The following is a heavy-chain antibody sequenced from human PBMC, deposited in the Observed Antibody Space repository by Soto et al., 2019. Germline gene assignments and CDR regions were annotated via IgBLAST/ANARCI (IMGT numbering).Heavy chain of an antibody. V-gene: IGHV6-1*01. D-gene: IGHD6-19*01. Sequence: SQTLSLTCAISGDSVSSNSAAWNWIRQSPSRGLEWLGRTYYRSRWYNDYAVSVKSRMTVNPDTSRNQFSLQLNSVTPEDTAVYYCARGGFGVAVAYTRADSWGQGTLVTVSS. CDR2: TYYRSRWYN. J-gene: IGHJ4*02. CDR1: GDSVSSNSAA. CDR3: ARGGFGVAVAYTRADS.